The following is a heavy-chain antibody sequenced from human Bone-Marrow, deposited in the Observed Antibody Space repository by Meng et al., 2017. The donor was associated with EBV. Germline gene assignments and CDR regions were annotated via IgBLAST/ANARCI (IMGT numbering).Heavy chain of an antibody. V-gene: IGHV3-21*01. CDR1: GFIFNNYR. CDR3: VREEYDPRDF. CDR2: IDYGGIST. D-gene: IGHD3-16*01. Sequence: EVQLVESGGGLVEPGGSLRLSCAASGFIFNNYRMNWVRQAPGKGLEWVSVIDYGGISTYYADSVKGRFTISRDNAKNSVSLQMNNLRAEDTAVYYCVREEYDPRDFWGQGTMVTVYS. J-gene: IGHJ4*02.